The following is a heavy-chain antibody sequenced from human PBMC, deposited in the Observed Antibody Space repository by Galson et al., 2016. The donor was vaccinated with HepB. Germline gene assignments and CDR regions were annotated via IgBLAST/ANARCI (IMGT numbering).Heavy chain of an antibody. Sequence: SLRLSCAASGLTFTNYAMSWVRQAPGEGLEWVSAISGSGGDTYYADSVTGRFTISRDNSKNTVFLQMHSLRAEDTAVYYRAQVGLPGLGTAATGAFWFDPWGQGALVTVSS. CDR3: AQVGLPGLGTAATGAFWFDP. J-gene: IGHJ5*02. V-gene: IGHV3-23*01. D-gene: IGHD6-13*01. CDR2: ISGSGGDT. CDR1: GLTFTNYA.